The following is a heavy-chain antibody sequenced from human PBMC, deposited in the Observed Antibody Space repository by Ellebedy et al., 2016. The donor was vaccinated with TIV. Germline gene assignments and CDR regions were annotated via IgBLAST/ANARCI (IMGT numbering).Heavy chain of an antibody. CDR1: GYTFTSYG. J-gene: IGHJ4*02. V-gene: IGHV1-18*04. Sequence: ASVKVSCKTSGYTFTSYGISWVRQAPGQGLEWMGWISGYNGHTNYAQKVQGRVTMTTDTSTNTAYMELRSLRPDDTAVYYCARDRSNVLTGTELDFWGQGTVVTVPS. CDR2: ISGYNGHT. D-gene: IGHD3-9*01. CDR3: ARDRSNVLTGTELDF.